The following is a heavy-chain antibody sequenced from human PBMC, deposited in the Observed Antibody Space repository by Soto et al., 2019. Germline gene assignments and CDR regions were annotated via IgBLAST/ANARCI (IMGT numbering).Heavy chain of an antibody. V-gene: IGHV4-39*01. CDR2: IFFSGRT. CDR1: GGSIRQSGLY. J-gene: IGHJ6*03. Sequence: SETLSLTCTVSGGSIRQSGLYWGWIRQSPGKGLEWIGSIFFSGRTHYNPSLKSRVSISIDASKNQFSLNVISVTAADTGVYYCVRSLMDVWGKGTTVTVSS. CDR3: VRSLMDV.